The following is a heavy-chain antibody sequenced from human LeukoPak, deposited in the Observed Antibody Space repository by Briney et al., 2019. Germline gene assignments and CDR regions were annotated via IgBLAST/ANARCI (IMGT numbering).Heavy chain of an antibody. CDR2: IYYSGST. V-gene: IGHV4-39*07. Sequence: PSETLSLTCTVSGGSISSSSYYWGWVRQPPGKGLEWIGNIYYSGSTYYNPSLESRVTMSLDTSKNQFSLKLSSVTAADTAVYYCARDHLMVRGVISWFDPWGQGTLVTVSS. CDR3: ARDHLMVRGVISWFDP. CDR1: GGSISSSSYY. D-gene: IGHD3-10*01. J-gene: IGHJ5*02.